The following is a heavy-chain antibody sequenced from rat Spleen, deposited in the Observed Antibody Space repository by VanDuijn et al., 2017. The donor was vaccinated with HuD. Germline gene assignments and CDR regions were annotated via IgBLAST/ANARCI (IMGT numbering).Heavy chain of an antibody. J-gene: IGHJ2*01. CDR1: GLSFSNYD. Sequence: EVQLVESGGGLVQPGRSMKLSCAASGLSFSNYDMAWVRQAPTKGLEWVASISYDGTATYYRDSVKGRFTLSRDNAQNTLYLQMDSLRSEDTATYYCARHKRMFTTNPFFFDYWGQGVMVTVSS. D-gene: IGHD1-6*01. CDR2: ISYDGTAT. V-gene: IGHV5S23*01. CDR3: ARHKRMFTTNPFFFDY.